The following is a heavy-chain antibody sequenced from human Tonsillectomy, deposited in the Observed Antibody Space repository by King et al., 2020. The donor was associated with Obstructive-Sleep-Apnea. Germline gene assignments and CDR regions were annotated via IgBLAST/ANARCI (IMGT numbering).Heavy chain of an antibody. J-gene: IGHJ4*02. CDR2: IIWNSASK. CDR1: VCKVDGYA. CDR3: AKSTYAWSPPFDH. Sequence: VQLVESGGGLVQPGRSLRLSCGASVCKVDGYAMHWVRQAPVRGLVWVASIIWNSASKHYSGSVKGRFTISSDYAKSYLYLEMNSLRTEDTVFYYCAKSTYAWSPPFDHWGQGTLVTVSS. D-gene: IGHD2-2*01. V-gene: IGHV3-9*01.